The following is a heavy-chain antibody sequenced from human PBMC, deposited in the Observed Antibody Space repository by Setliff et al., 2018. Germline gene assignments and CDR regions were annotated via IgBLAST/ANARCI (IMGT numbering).Heavy chain of an antibody. Sequence: PGGSLRLSCAASGFTFRTSSMTWVRQGPGKGLEWVAAIDGEGSVIYYLDSVKGRFTISRDNAKYSLYLRLNSLRAEDTAVYYCASNPRKGRSGGYFYDDPYYYYMDVWGKGTTVTVSS. CDR3: ASNPRKGRSGGYFYDDPYYYYMDV. D-gene: IGHD1-26*01. CDR1: GFTFRTSS. V-gene: IGHV3-7*01. CDR2: IDGEGSVI. J-gene: IGHJ6*03.